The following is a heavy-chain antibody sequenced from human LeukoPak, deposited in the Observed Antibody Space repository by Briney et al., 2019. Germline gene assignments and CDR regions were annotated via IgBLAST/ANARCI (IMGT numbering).Heavy chain of an antibody. D-gene: IGHD3-22*01. CDR1: GGTFSSYA. CDR3: ARAPEYDSSGYPNDAFDI. CDR2: INTNTGNP. J-gene: IGHJ3*02. Sequence: ASVKVSCKASGGTFSSYAISWVRQAPGQGLEWMGWINTNTGNPTYAQGFTGRFVFSLDTSVSTAYLQISSLKAEDTAVYYCARAPEYDSSGYPNDAFDIWGQGTMVTVSS. V-gene: IGHV7-4-1*02.